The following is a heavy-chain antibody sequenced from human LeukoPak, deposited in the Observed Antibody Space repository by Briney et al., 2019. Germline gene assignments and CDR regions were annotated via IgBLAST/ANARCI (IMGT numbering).Heavy chain of an antibody. D-gene: IGHD3-22*01. CDR3: AGDSYYYDSSGF. CDR2: IYYSGST. Sequence: NPSETVSLTCTVSGGSISSSSYYWGWIRQPPRKGLEWIGSIYYSGSTYYNPSLKSRVTISVDTSKNQFSLKLSSVTAGDTAVYYCAGDSYYYDSSGFWGQGTLVTVSS. CDR1: GGSISSSSYY. V-gene: IGHV4-39*01. J-gene: IGHJ4*02.